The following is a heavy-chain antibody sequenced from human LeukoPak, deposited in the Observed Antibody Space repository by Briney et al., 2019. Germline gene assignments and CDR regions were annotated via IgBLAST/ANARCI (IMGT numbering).Heavy chain of an antibody. CDR2: ISGDGGST. D-gene: IGHD3-10*01. CDR3: AKASRYYYGSGSFVFDY. CDR1: GFTFSSYA. V-gene: IGHV3-43*02. J-gene: IGHJ4*02. Sequence: PGGSLRLSCAASGFTFSSYAMSWVRQAPGKGLEWVSLISGDGGSTYYADSVKGRFTISRDNSKNSLYLQMNSLRTEDTALYYCAKASRYYYGSGSFVFDYWGQGTLVTVSS.